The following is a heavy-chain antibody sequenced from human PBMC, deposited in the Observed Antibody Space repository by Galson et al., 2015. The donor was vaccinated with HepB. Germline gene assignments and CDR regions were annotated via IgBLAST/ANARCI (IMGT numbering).Heavy chain of an antibody. Sequence: LSLTCTVSGGSISSSSYYWGWIRQPPGKGLEWIGSIYYSGSTYYNPSLKSRVTISVDTSKNQFSLKLSSVAAADTAVYYCARHGLLWFGDITPSPIYGAFDIWGQGTMVTVSS. J-gene: IGHJ3*02. V-gene: IGHV4-39*01. CDR3: ARHGLLWFGDITPSPIYGAFDI. CDR1: GGSISSSSYY. CDR2: IYYSGST. D-gene: IGHD3-10*01.